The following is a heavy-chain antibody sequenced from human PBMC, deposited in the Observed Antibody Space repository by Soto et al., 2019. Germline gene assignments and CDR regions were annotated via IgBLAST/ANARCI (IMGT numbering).Heavy chain of an antibody. CDR2: ISGSGGST. CDR1: GFTFSSYA. Sequence: PWGSLSLSCAVSGFTFSSYALSWVRQAPGKGLEWVSAISGSGGSTYYADSVKGRFTISRDNSKNTLYLQMSSLRAEDTAVYYCAKGRMEEYYDFWSGSVRVPGFDYWGQGTRVTVSS. CDR3: AKGRMEEYYDFWSGSVRVPGFDY. J-gene: IGHJ4*02. V-gene: IGHV3-23*01. D-gene: IGHD3-3*01.